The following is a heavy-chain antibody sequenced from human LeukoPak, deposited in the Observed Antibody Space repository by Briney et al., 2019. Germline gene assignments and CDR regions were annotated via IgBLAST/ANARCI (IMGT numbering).Heavy chain of an antibody. CDR3: ATVPIRLITMSLDI. Sequence: ASVKVSCKVSGYTLAELSMHWVRQAPGKGLEWMGGFDPEDGETIYAQKFQGRVTMTEDTSTDTAYMELSSLRSEDTAVYYCATVPIRLITMSLDIWGQGTMVTVSS. V-gene: IGHV1-24*01. J-gene: IGHJ3*02. CDR1: GYTLAELS. CDR2: FDPEDGET. D-gene: IGHD3-10*02.